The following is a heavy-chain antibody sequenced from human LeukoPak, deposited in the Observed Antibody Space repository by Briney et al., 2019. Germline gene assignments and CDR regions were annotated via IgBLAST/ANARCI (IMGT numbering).Heavy chain of an antibody. CDR2: ISAYNGNT. CDR1: GYTFTSYG. D-gene: IGHD2-2*01. V-gene: IGHV1-18*01. CDR3: ARDGYQPLDVTYFQH. J-gene: IGHJ1*01. Sequence: ASVKVSCKASGYTFTSYGISGWGQAPGQGLDGMGGISAYNGNTNYAQKLQGRVTMTTDTSTSTAYMELRSLRSDDTAVYYCARDGYQPLDVTYFQHWGQGTLVTVSS.